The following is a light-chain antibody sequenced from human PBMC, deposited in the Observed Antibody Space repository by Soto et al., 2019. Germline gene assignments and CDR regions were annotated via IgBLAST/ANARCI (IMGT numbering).Light chain of an antibody. V-gene: IGKV1-5*03. CDR3: QQYNSYWT. CDR2: KAS. Sequence: DIQMTQSPSSLSASVGDRVTITCRASQSISSWLAWYQQKPGKAPKLLIYKASSLESGVPSRFSGSGSGTEFTLTISSMKPDDFATYYCQQYNSYWTFGHGTKVDIK. CDR1: QSISSW. J-gene: IGKJ1*01.